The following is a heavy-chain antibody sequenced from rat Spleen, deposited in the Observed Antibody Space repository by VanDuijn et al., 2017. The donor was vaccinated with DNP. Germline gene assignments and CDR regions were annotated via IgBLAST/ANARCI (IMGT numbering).Heavy chain of an antibody. D-gene: IGHD1-12*02. V-gene: IGHV5-22*01. CDR3: TRVGDLHDGGDGDALDA. CDR1: GITFRDYY. J-gene: IGHJ4*01. CDR2: LSFDGTTS. Sequence: EVQLVESGGGLVQPGRSLKLSCAASGITFRDYYMAWVRQAPTRGLEWVASLSFDGTTSYYRDSVKGRFTVSRDDAGNTLYLQMNSLRSEDTATYYCTRVGDLHDGGDGDALDAWGQGTSVTVSS.